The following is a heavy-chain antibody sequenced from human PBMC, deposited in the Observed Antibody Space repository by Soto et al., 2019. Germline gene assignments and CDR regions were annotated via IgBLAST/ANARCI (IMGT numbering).Heavy chain of an antibody. CDR2: INHTGST. V-gene: IGHV4-34*01. CDR3: ARVVITIFGVVRKYNWFDP. D-gene: IGHD3-3*01. CDR1: GGSFSGCN. J-gene: IGHJ5*02. Sequence: SVTLCLTCADYGGSFSGCNWSLTRPPRSKELEWIGEINHTGSTNYNPSLKSRVTISVDTSKNQCSLKLSSVTAADTAVYYCARVVITIFGVVRKYNWFDPWGQGTLVTV.